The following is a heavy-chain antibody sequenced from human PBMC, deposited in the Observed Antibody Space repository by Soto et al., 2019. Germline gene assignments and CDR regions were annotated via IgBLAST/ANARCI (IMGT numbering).Heavy chain of an antibody. V-gene: IGHV1-69*06. D-gene: IGHD3-22*01. Sequence: GASVKVSCKASGGTFSSYAISWVRQAPGQGLEWMGGIIPIFGTANYAQKFQGRVTITADKSTSTAYMELSSLRSEDTAVYYCARGGAYVRPSYYDSSGYSPFDYWGQGTLVTVSS. CDR2: IIPIFGTA. CDR1: GGTFSSYA. CDR3: ARGGAYVRPSYYDSSGYSPFDY. J-gene: IGHJ4*02.